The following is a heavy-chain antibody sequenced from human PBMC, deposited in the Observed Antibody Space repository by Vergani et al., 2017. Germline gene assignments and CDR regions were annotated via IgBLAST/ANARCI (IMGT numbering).Heavy chain of an antibody. CDR2: ISWNRGSI. J-gene: IGHJ6*03. CDR3: AALVPPLTTVTTSGSYIDV. Sequence: EVQLLESGGGLVQPDRSLRLSCAASGFTFDDYAMHWVRQAPGKGLEWVSGISWNRGSIGYADSVKGRFTISRDNAKNSLYLQMNSLRAEETALYYCAALVPPLTTVTTSGSYIDVWGKG. CDR1: GFTFDDYA. V-gene: IGHV3-9*01. D-gene: IGHD4-11*01.